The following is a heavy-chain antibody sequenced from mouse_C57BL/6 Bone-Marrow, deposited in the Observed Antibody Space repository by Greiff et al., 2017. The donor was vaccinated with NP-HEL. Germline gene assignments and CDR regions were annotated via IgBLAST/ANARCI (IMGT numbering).Heavy chain of an antibody. CDR1: GYTFTSYG. CDR2: IYPRSGNT. J-gene: IGHJ1*03. CDR3: ARGNYGYFDV. V-gene: IGHV1-81*01. Sequence: VQLQQSGAELARPGASVKLSCKASGYTFTSYGISWVKQRTGQGLEWIGEIYPRSGNTYSNEKFKGKATLTADKSSSTAYMELRSLTSEDSAVYFCARGNYGYFDVWGTGTTVTVSS.